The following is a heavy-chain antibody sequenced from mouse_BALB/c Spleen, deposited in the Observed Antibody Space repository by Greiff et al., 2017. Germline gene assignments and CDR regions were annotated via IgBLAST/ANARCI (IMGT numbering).Heavy chain of an antibody. CDR1: GFSLTSYG. CDR3: ACSTTGWFAY. CDR2: IWAGGST. D-gene: IGHD1-1*01. J-gene: IGHJ3*01. V-gene: IGHV2-9*02. Sequence: VMLVESGPGLVAPSQSLSITCTVSGFSLTSYGVHWVRQPPGKGLEWLGVIWAGGSTNYNSALMSRLSISKDNSKSQVFLKMNSLQTDDTAMYYCACSTTGWFAYWGQGTLVTVSA.